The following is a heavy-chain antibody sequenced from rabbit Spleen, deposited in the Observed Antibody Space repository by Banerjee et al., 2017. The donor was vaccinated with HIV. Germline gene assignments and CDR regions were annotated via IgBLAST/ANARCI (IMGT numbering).Heavy chain of an antibody. CDR3: ARDSASSFSSYGMDL. D-gene: IGHD8-1*01. Sequence: QEQLEESGGGLVKPGASLTLTCTASGVSFSSNHYMCWVRQAPGKGLEWIACIDAGSSGFTYFASWAKGRFTCSKTSSTTVTLQMTSLTAADTATYFCARDSASSFSSYGMDLRGPGTLVTVS. V-gene: IGHV1S45*01. CDR2: IDAGSSGFT. J-gene: IGHJ6*01. CDR1: GVSFSSNHY.